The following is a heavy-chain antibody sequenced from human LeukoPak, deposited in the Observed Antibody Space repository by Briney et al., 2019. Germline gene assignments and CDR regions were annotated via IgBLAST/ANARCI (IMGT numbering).Heavy chain of an antibody. CDR3: ARLYSSGWPLEYMDV. CDR2: VSAYNGNT. Sequence: ASVKVSCKASGYTFTNYAFSWVRQAPGQGLEWMGWVSAYNGNTNYAQKFRGRVTMTTDTSTTTAYMDLRSLTSDDTAVYYCARLYSSGWPLEYMDVWGQGTTVTVPS. CDR1: GYTFTNYA. V-gene: IGHV1-18*01. J-gene: IGHJ6*02. D-gene: IGHD6-19*01.